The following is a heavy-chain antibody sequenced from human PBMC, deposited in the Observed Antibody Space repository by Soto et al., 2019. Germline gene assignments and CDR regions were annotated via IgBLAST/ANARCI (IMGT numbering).Heavy chain of an antibody. D-gene: IGHD2-8*01. J-gene: IGHJ2*01. Sequence: SETLSLTCAISGDSIGNFYWSWIRQPAGKGLESLGRLSASGRTNYSPSLQSRVTMSLDRSKNRFSLRLTSVSAADTAMYFCARGMGRYFDLWGRGTLVTVSS. CDR3: ARGMGRYFDL. CDR2: LSASGRT. CDR1: GDSIGNFY. V-gene: IGHV4-4*07.